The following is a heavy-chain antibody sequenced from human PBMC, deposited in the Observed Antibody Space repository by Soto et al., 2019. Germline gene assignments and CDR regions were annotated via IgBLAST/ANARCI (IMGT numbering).Heavy chain of an antibody. CDR3: ANGFVLLGRGALDY. Sequence: QVQVVESGGGVVQPGRCLRLSCAASGFTFSSYGMHWVRQAPGKGLEWVAVISYDGSNKYYADSVKGRFTISRDNSKNTLYLQMNSLRAANTAVYYCANGFVLLGRGALDYWGQGTLVTVSS. CDR2: ISYDGSNK. J-gene: IGHJ4*02. D-gene: IGHD3-10*01. V-gene: IGHV3-30*18. CDR1: GFTFSSYG.